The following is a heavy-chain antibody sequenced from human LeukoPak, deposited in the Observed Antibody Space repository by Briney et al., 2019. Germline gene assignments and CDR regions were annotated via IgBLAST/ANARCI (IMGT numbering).Heavy chain of an antibody. D-gene: IGHD1-26*01. CDR3: ARSESGSWVYFDY. J-gene: IGHJ4*02. CDR2: ISAYNGYT. V-gene: IGHV1-18*01. CDR1: GYTFTNYG. Sequence: GASVKVSCKASGYTFTNYGFSWVRQAPGQGLEWMGWISAYNGYTDYAQKFQFRVTMTTDTSTSTAYMELRSLRSEDTAVYYCARSESGSWVYFDYWGQGTLVTVSS.